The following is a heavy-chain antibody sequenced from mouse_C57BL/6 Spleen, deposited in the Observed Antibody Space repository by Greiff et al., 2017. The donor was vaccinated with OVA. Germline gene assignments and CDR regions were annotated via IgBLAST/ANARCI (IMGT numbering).Heavy chain of an antibody. CDR1: GYSFTSYY. D-gene: IGHD2-4*01. CDR3: ARGDEYDWAWFAY. Sequence: QVQLQQSGPELVKPGASVKISCKASGYSFTSYYIHWVKQRPGQGLEWIGWIYPGSGNTKYNEKFKGKATLTADTSSSTAYMQLSSLTSEDSAVYYCARGDEYDWAWFAYWGQGTLVTVSA. V-gene: IGHV1-66*01. J-gene: IGHJ3*01. CDR2: IYPGSGNT.